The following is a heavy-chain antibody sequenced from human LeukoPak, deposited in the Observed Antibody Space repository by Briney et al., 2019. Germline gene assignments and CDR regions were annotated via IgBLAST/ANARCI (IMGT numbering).Heavy chain of an antibody. CDR2: IYYSGST. Sequence: SETLSLTCAVYGGSFSGYYWSWIRQPPGKGLEWIGYIYYSGSTNYNPSLKSRVTMSVDTSKNQFSLKLSSVTAADTAVYYCARGAMTVNWFDPWGQGTLVTVSS. CDR3: ARGAMTVNWFDP. J-gene: IGHJ5*02. D-gene: IGHD2-21*02. V-gene: IGHV4-59*08. CDR1: GGSFSGYY.